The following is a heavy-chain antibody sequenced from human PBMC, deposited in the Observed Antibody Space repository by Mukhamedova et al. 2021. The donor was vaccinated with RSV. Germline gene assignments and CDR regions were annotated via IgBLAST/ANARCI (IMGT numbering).Heavy chain of an antibody. Sequence: SSIPSSGINAEYMGDSVKGRFTISRDNAKNSLYLQMNSLRAEDTAVYYCARWASSGWYPYFDYWGQGTLVTVSS. V-gene: IGHV3-48*03. CDR2: IPSSGINA. D-gene: IGHD6-19*01. CDR3: ARWASSGWYPYFDY. J-gene: IGHJ4*02.